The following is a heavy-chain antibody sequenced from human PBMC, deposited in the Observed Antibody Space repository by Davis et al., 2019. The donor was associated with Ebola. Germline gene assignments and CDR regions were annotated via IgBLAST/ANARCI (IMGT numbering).Heavy chain of an antibody. D-gene: IGHD4-23*01. J-gene: IGHJ4*02. CDR1: GGSFSGYY. V-gene: IGHV4-34*01. CDR3: ARTTTVADY. Sequence: TLSLTCAVYGGSFSGYYWSWIRQPPGKGLEWIGEINHSGSTNYNPSLKSRVTISVDTSKNQFSLKLSSVTAADTAVYYCARTTTVADYWGQGTLVTVSS. CDR2: INHSGST.